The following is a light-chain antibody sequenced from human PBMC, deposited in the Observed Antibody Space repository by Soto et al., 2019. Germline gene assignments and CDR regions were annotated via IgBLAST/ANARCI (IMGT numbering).Light chain of an antibody. Sequence: SQWSQSPTSLSASIGDRVSMTCRASQSISKWLAWHQQKPGKAPKLLIYDASTLQSGVPPRFSGSGSGTEFTLTIRSLQPDDIATYYCQQYSSYSPRSFREGT. CDR2: DAS. J-gene: IGKJ1*01. CDR3: QQYSSYSPRS. CDR1: QSISKW. V-gene: IGKV1-5*01.